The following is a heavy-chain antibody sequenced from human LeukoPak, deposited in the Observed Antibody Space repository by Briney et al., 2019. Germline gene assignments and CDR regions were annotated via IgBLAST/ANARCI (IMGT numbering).Heavy chain of an antibody. D-gene: IGHD3-9*01. V-gene: IGHV1-69*13. CDR2: IIRIFGTA. J-gene: IGHJ6*03. CDR3: ASWGKYYDILTGYYYYMDV. CDR1: GGTFSSYA. Sequence: GASVKVSCKASGGTFSSYAISWVRQAPGQGLEWMGGIIRIFGTANYAQKFQGRVTITADESTSTAYMELSSLRSEDTAVYYCASWGKYYDILTGYYYYMDVWGKGTTVTVSS.